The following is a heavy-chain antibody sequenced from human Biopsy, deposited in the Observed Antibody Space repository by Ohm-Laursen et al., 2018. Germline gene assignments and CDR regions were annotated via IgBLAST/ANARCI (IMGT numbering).Heavy chain of an antibody. Sequence: GTLSLTCTVSGGSISNNNYYWGWLRQPPGKGLEWIGSIFYRGSTHYKPAHKSRLTISVDTSKNQFSLKLNSVTAADTAVYYCARDYDTSGYYYVSWGQGTLVTVSS. D-gene: IGHD3-22*01. CDR1: GGSISNNNYY. CDR2: IFYRGST. V-gene: IGHV4-39*01. J-gene: IGHJ5*02. CDR3: ARDYDTSGYYYVS.